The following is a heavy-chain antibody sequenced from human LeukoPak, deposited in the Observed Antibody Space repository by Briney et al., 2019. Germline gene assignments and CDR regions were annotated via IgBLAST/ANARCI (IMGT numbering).Heavy chain of an antibody. V-gene: IGHV1-2*02. CDR1: GYTFTRYA. CDR3: ARDRYGDGFAHFDY. Sequence: ASVNVSCKASGYTFTRYAMHWVRQAPGQGLEWMGWITPSGGTNYPQKFQGRVAITRDTSITTAYMDLSRLTSDDTAVYYCARDRYGDGFAHFDYWGQGALVTVSS. J-gene: IGHJ4*02. CDR2: ITPSGGT. D-gene: IGHD5-24*01.